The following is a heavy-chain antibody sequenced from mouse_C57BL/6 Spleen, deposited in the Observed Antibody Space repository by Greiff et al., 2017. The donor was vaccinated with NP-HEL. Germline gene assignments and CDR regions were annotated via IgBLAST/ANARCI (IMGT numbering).Heavy chain of an antibody. D-gene: IGHD2-4*01. J-gene: IGHJ2*01. Sequence: VQLKQSGPELVKPGASVKMSCKASGYTFTDYNMHWVKQSHGKSLEWIGYINPNNGGTSYNQKFKGKATLTVNKSSSTAYMELRSLTSEDSAVYYCAREEDYDVFDYWGQGTTLTVSS. CDR1: GYTFTDYN. CDR2: INPNNGGT. V-gene: IGHV1-22*01. CDR3: AREEDYDVFDY.